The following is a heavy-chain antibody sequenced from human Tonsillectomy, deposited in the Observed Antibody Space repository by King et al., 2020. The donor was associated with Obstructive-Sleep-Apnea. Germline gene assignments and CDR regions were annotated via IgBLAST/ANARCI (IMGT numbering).Heavy chain of an antibody. CDR3: VREPGYSSGWDSPAFDL. CDR2: IKQDGSEK. CDR1: GFTFGTYW. Sequence: VQLVESGGGLVQPGGSQRLSCRVSGFTFGTYWMSWVRQAPGKGLEWVANIKQDGSEKYYVDSVKGRFTISRDNAKNALFLQLNSLRAEDTAVYYCVREPGYSSGWDSPAFDLWGQGTLVTVSS. J-gene: IGHJ3*01. V-gene: IGHV3-7*03. D-gene: IGHD6-19*01.